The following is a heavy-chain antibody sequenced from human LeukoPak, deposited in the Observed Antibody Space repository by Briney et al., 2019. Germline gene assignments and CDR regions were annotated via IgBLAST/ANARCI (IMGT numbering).Heavy chain of an antibody. V-gene: IGHV3-7*01. CDR3: ARDLGEDSVVF. CDR1: GFTFRSYW. Sequence: GGSLRLSCAASGFTFRSYWMSWVRQAPGKGLEWVANIKPDGSEKWYVDSVKGRFTISRDNTKNSLYLQMNSLRAEDTAVYYGARDLGEDSVVFWGQGILVTVSS. J-gene: IGHJ4*02. CDR2: IKPDGSEK. D-gene: IGHD2-15*01.